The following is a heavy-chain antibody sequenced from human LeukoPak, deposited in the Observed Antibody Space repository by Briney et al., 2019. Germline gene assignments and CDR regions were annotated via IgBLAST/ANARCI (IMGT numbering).Heavy chain of an antibody. D-gene: IGHD3-9*01. CDR1: GFTFSSYS. V-gene: IGHV3-21*01. J-gene: IGHJ4*02. Sequence: PGGSLRLSCAASGFTFSSYSMNWVRQAPGKGLERVSSISSSSSYIYYADSVKGRFTISRDNAKNSLYLQMNSLRAEDTAVYYCARDYDILTGYMGFDYWGQGTLVTVSS. CDR2: ISSSSSYI. CDR3: ARDYDILTGYMGFDY.